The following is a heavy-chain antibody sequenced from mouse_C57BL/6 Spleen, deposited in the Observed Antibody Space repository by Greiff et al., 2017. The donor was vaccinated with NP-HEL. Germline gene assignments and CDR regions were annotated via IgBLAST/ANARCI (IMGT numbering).Heavy chain of an antibody. J-gene: IGHJ2*01. V-gene: IGHV1-22*01. CDR2: INPNNGGT. Sequence: DVQLQESGPELVKPGASVKMSCKASGYTFTDYNMHWVKQSHGKSLEWIGYINPNNGGTSYNQKFKGKATLTVNKSSSTAYMELRSLTSEDSAVYYCASAPQNRYYFDYWGQGTTLTVSS. CDR3: ASAPQNRYYFDY. CDR1: GYTFTDYN.